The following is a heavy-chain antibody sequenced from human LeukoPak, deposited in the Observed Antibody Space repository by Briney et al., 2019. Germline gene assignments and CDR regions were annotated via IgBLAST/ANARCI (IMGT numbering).Heavy chain of an antibody. V-gene: IGHV3-30*04. CDR3: GGYCSSTSCFNGMDV. D-gene: IGHD2-2*01. Sequence: GGSLRLSCAASGFTFSSYAMHWVRQAPGKGLEWVAVISYDGSNKYYADSVKGRFTISRDNSKNTLYLQMNSLRAEDTAVYYCGGYCSSTSCFNGMDVWGKGTTVTVSS. CDR2: ISYDGSNK. CDR1: GFTFSSYA. J-gene: IGHJ6*04.